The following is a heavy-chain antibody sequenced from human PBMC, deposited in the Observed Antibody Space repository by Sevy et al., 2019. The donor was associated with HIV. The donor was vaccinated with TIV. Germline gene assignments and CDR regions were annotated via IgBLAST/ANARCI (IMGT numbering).Heavy chain of an antibody. J-gene: IGHJ4*02. CDR2: ISYSGGST. Sequence: GGSLRLSCAASGFTFSTYAMTWVRQVPGKGLEWVSVISYSGGSTYYADSVRGQFTISRDNSKNTLYLQMNSLRVEDTAVYYCAKDRVSGTYYTGDFDYWGQGTLVTVSS. V-gene: IGHV3-23*01. CDR1: GFTFSTYA. CDR3: AKDRVSGTYYTGDFDY. D-gene: IGHD3-10*01.